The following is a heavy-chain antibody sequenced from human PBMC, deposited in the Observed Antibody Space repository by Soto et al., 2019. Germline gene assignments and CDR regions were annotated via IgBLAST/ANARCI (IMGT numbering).Heavy chain of an antibody. CDR1: GGTFSSYT. D-gene: IGHD2-2*02. Sequence: GASVKVSCKASGGTFSSYTISWVRQAPGQGLEWMGRIIPILGIANYAQKFQGRVTITADKSTSTAYMELSSLRSEDTAVYYCALALYGQTYYYYYMDVWGKGTTVTVSS. J-gene: IGHJ6*03. V-gene: IGHV1-69*02. CDR2: IIPILGIA. CDR3: ALALYGQTYYYYYMDV.